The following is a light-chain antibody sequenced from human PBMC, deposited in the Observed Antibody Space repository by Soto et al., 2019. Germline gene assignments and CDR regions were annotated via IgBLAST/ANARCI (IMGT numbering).Light chain of an antibody. V-gene: IGKV1-39*01. CDR2: TAS. CDR1: QSISTY. Sequence: DIQMTQSPSSLSASVGDRVSITCRAGQSISTYLNWYQQKPGKAPKLLINTASSLQSGVPSRFSGSGSGTDFTLTISSLQPEDFATYFCQQSYNSPQTFGQGTKVEIK. CDR3: QQSYNSPQT. J-gene: IGKJ1*01.